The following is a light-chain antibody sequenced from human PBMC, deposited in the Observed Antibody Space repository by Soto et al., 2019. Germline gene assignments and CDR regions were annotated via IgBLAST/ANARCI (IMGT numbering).Light chain of an antibody. CDR1: SSNIGSNP. J-gene: IGLJ3*02. V-gene: IGLV1-44*01. CDR3: AVWDDSLNGLV. Sequence: QPVLTQSPSASGTPGQRVTISCSGSSSNIGSNPVNWYQQLPGTAPKLLIYTNNQRPSGVPDRFSGSKSGTSASLAVSGLQSEDEADYHCAVWDDSLNGLVFGGGTKLTVL. CDR2: TNN.